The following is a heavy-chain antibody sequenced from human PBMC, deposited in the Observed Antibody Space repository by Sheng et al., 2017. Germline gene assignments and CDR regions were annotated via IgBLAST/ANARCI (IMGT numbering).Heavy chain of an antibody. CDR2: IWYDGSNK. CDR3: ARESLHCSSTSCYSSFDY. V-gene: IGHV3-33*01. D-gene: IGHD2-2*02. CDR1: GFTFSSYG. J-gene: IGHJ4*02. Sequence: QVQLVESGGGVVQPGRSLRLSCAASGFTFSSYGMHWVRQAPGKGLEWVAVIWYDGSNKYYADSVKGRFTISRDNSKNTLYLQMNSLRAEDTAVYYCARESLHCSSTSCYSSFDYWGQGTLVTVSS.